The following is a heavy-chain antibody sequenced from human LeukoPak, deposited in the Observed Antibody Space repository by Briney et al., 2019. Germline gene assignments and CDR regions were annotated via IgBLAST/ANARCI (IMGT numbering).Heavy chain of an antibody. CDR3: ARDAYYGSGSLLIDF. V-gene: IGHV3-66*01. Sequence: GGSLRLSCAASGLTVSTNYMTWVRQAPGKGLEWVSVIYSGGTTYYADSAKGRFTISRDNSKKTLYLQMNSLRAEDTAVYYCARDAYYGSGSLLIDFWGQGTMVTVSA. J-gene: IGHJ3*01. CDR2: IYSGGTT. D-gene: IGHD3-10*01. CDR1: GLTVSTNY.